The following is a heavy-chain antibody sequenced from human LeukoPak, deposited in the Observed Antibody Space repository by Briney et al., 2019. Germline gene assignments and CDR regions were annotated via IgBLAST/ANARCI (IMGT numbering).Heavy chain of an antibody. CDR3: ATWNYHRD. Sequence: PGGSLRLSCVASAFTFSSYSMNWVRKAPGKGLEWVSYISSSGNTIYYADSVKGRFTISRDNAKNSLYLQMNSLRDDDTAVYYCATWNYHRDWGQGTLVTVSS. V-gene: IGHV3-48*02. CDR2: ISSSGNTI. CDR1: AFTFSSYS. D-gene: IGHD1-7*01. J-gene: IGHJ1*01.